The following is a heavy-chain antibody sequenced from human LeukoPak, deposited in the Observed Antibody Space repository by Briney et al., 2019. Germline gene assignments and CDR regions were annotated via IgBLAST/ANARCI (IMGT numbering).Heavy chain of an antibody. Sequence: GGSLRLSCAASGFTFSSYAMNWVRQAPGKGLEWVSAISGSGGSTYYADSVKGRFTISRDNSKNTLYLQMNSLRAEDTAVYYCAKSLYYYDSSGYLDYWGQGTLVTVSS. CDR2: ISGSGGST. CDR1: GFTFSSYA. J-gene: IGHJ4*02. D-gene: IGHD3-22*01. CDR3: AKSLYYYDSSGYLDY. V-gene: IGHV3-23*01.